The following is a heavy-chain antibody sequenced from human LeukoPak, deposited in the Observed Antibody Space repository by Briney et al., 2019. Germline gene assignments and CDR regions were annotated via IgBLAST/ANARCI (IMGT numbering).Heavy chain of an antibody. CDR2: IYSSGST. J-gene: IGHJ4*02. D-gene: IGHD3-3*02. CDR1: GVTVSSHY. Sequence: GGSLRLSCAASGVTVSSHYMSWVRQAPGKGLEWVSLIYSSGSTFYADSVRGRFTISRDNSKNTLYLQMNSLRPEDTAVYFCARDSSSFPNYFDYWGQGTLVTVSS. V-gene: IGHV3-53*01. CDR3: ARDSSSFPNYFDY.